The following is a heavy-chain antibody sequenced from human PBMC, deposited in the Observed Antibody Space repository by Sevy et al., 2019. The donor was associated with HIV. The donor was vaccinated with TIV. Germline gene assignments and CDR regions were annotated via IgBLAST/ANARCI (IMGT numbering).Heavy chain of an antibody. CDR3: ASSYYESSGYSPLYYYGMDV. V-gene: IGHV1-69*13. CDR1: GGTFSNYA. D-gene: IGHD3-22*01. J-gene: IGHJ6*02. Sequence: ASVKVSCKASGGTFSNYAISWVRQAPGQGLEWMGGFIPMFDTANSAQKFQGRVTLTADGSTSTAYMELSSLRSEDTAVYYCASSYYESSGYSPLYYYGMDVWGPGTTVTVSS. CDR2: FIPMFDTA.